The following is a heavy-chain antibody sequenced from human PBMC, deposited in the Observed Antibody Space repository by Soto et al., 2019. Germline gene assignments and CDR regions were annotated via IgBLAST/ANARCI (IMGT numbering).Heavy chain of an antibody. J-gene: IGHJ6*03. CDR3: ASSIAAAGYYYYYYMDV. V-gene: IGHV3-21*01. CDR1: EFTFSSYS. CDR2: ISSSSSYI. D-gene: IGHD6-13*01. Sequence: EVQLVESGGGLVKPGGSLRLSCAASEFTFSSYSMNWVRQAPGKGLEWVSSISSSSSYIYYADSVKGRFTISRDNAKNSLYLQMNSLRAEDTAVYYCASSIAAAGYYYYYYMDVWGKGTTVTVSS.